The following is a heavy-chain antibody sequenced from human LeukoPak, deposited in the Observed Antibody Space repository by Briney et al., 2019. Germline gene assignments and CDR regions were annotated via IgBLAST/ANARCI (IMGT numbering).Heavy chain of an antibody. CDR3: ARGLDCSSTSCYGNV. D-gene: IGHD2-2*01. Sequence: SETLSLTCAVYGGSFSGYYWSWIRQPPGKGLECIGEINHSGSTNYNPSLKSRVTISVDTSKNQFSLKLSSVTAADTAVYYCARGLDCSSTSCYGNVWGKGTTVTVSS. J-gene: IGHJ6*04. V-gene: IGHV4-34*01. CDR2: INHSGST. CDR1: GGSFSGYY.